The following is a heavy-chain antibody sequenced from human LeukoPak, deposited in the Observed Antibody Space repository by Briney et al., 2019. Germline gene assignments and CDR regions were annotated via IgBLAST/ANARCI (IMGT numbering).Heavy chain of an antibody. J-gene: IGHJ4*02. CDR2: ISGSGGST. CDR3: AKNFADYALDY. D-gene: IGHD2-2*01. Sequence: GGSLRLSCAASGFTFSSYAMRWVRQAPGKGLEWVSAISGSGGSTYYADSVKGRFTISRDNSKNTLYLQMNSLRAEDTAVYCAKNFADYALDYWGQGTLVTVSS. CDR1: GFTFSSYA. V-gene: IGHV3-23*01.